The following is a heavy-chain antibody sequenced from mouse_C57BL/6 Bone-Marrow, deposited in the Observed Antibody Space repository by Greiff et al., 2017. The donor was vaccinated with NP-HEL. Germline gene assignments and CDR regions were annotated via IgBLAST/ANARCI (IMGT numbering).Heavy chain of an antibody. CDR3: TSTVVEGAWFAY. CDR2: IAPENGDT. Sequence: VQLQQSGAELVRPGASVKLSCTASGFNIKDDYMHWVKQRPEQGLEWIGWIAPENGDTEYASQFQGKATITADTSSNTAYLQLSSLTSEDTAVYYCTSTVVEGAWFAYWGRGTLVTVSA. D-gene: IGHD1-1*01. V-gene: IGHV14-4*01. CDR1: GFNIKDDY. J-gene: IGHJ3*01.